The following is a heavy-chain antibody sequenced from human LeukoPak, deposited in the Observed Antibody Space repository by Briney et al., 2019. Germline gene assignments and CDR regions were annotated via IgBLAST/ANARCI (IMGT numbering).Heavy chain of an antibody. D-gene: IGHD6-13*01. CDR2: IRYDGSNK. CDR3: AKVPNTYSSSWYSSPFDY. Sequence: PGGSLRLSCAASGFTFSSYGMHWVRQAPGKGLEWVAFIRYDGSNKYYADFVKGRFTISRDNSKNTLYLQMNSLRAEDTAVYYCAKVPNTYSSSWYSSPFDYWGQGTLVTVSS. CDR1: GFTFSSYG. V-gene: IGHV3-30*02. J-gene: IGHJ4*02.